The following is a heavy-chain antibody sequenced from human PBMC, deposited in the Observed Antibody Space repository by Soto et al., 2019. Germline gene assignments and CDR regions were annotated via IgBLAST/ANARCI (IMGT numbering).Heavy chain of an antibody. CDR2: IKQDGSEK. J-gene: IGHJ4*02. V-gene: IGHV3-7*01. D-gene: IGHD2-2*01. CDR3: AKNNLYCSSTNCFVFDY. Sequence: EVQVVESGGGLVQPGGSLRLSCAASGFIFSNYWMSWVRQAPGKGLEWVANIKQDGSEKHYVDSVKGRFTISRDNADNSLYLQMHSLRAEDTAVYYCAKNNLYCSSTNCFVFDYWGQGTLVTVSS. CDR1: GFIFSNYW.